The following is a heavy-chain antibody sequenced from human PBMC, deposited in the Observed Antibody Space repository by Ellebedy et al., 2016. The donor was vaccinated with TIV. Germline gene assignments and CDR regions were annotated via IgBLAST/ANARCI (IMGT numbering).Heavy chain of an antibody. CDR1: GYTFTSYG. J-gene: IGHJ4*02. D-gene: IGHD2-15*01. CDR2: ISAYNDNT. Sequence: ASVKVSCKASGYTFTSYGISWVRQAPGQGLEWMGWISAYNDNTNYAQKLQGRVTMTTDTSTSTAYMELRSLRSDDTAVYYCARDSCSGGSCYDYFDYWGQGTLVTVSS. V-gene: IGHV1-18*04. CDR3: ARDSCSGGSCYDYFDY.